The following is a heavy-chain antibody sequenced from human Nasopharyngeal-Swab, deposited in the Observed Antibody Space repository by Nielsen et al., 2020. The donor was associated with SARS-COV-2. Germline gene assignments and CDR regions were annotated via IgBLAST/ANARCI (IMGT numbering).Heavy chain of an antibody. J-gene: IGHJ4*02. D-gene: IGHD2-21*02. Sequence: SETLSLTCTVSGGSISSGGYYWSWIRQHPGKGLEWIGYIYYSGSTYYNPSPKSRVTISVDTSKNQFSLKLSSVTAADTAVYYCARESAYCGGDCYIDYWGQGTLVTVSS. CDR2: IYYSGST. V-gene: IGHV4-31*03. CDR1: GGSISSGGYY. CDR3: ARESAYCGGDCYIDY.